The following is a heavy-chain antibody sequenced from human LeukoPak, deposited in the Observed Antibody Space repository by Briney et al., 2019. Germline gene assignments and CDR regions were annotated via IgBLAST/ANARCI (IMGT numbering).Heavy chain of an antibody. J-gene: IGHJ5*02. CDR2: IRSNTYGGTT. D-gene: IGHD3-10*01. CDR3: TRLIREDWFDP. CDR1: GFTFGDYV. Sequence: GGSLRLSCTASGFTFGDYVMSWVRQAPGKGLEWIGFIRSNTYGGTTKYAASVQGRFTISRDDSKSIAYLQMDSLKTADTAVYFCTRLIREDWFDPWGQGTLVTVSS. V-gene: IGHV3-49*04.